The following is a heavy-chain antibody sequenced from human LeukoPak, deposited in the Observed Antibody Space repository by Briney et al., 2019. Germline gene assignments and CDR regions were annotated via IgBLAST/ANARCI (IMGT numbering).Heavy chain of an antibody. D-gene: IGHD5-18*01. V-gene: IGHV1-2*02. CDR2: INPNSGGT. J-gene: IGHJ4*02. CDR1: GYTFTGYY. CDR3: ARVPDTAMVMGFDY. Sequence: GASVKVSCKASGYTFTGYYMHWVRQAPGQGLEWMGWINPNSGGTNYAQKFQGRVTMTRDTSISTAYMELSSLRSEDTAVYYCARVPDTAMVMGFDYWGQGTLVTVSS.